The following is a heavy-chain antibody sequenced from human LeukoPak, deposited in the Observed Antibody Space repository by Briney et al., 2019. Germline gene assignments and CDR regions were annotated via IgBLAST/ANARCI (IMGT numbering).Heavy chain of an antibody. Sequence: GGSLRLSCAASGFTFSSYGMNWVRQAPGNGLEWLSYLSNTGNIHYGQSVKVRFTISRDNAKNSLYLQMDGLRAEDTGVYYCARIGDTPMPGDHWRQGILVTVAS. CDR3: ARIGDTPMPGDH. CDR1: GFTFSSYG. V-gene: IGHV3-48*01. J-gene: IGHJ4*02. CDR2: LSNTGNI. D-gene: IGHD5-18*01.